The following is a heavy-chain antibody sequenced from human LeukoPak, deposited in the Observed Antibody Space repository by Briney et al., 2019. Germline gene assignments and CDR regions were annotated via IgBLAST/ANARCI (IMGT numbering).Heavy chain of an antibody. V-gene: IGHV4-34*01. J-gene: IGHJ4*02. CDR2: INHSGST. CDR1: GGSFSGYY. CDR3: ARRYYDFWSGYYSFDY. Sequence: SETLSLTCAVYGGSFSGYYWSWIRQPPGKGLEWIGEINHSGSTNYNPSLKSRVTISVDTSKNQFSLKLSSVTAADTAVYYCARRYYDFWSGYYSFDYWGQGTLVTVSS. D-gene: IGHD3-3*01.